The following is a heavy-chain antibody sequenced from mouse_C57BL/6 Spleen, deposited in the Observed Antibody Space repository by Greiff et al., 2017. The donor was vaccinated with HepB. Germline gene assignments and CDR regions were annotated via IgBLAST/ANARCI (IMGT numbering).Heavy chain of an antibody. Sequence: DVLLVESGGGLVKPGGSLKLSCAASGFTFSDYEMHWVRQAPEKGLEWVAYISSGSSTIYYADTVKGRSTISRDNAKNTLFMQITSLRAEDTAMFYCARGRPNWYDAMDDWGQGTSVTAAS. CDR2: ISSGSSTI. CDR1: GFTFSDYE. D-gene: IGHD4-1*01. CDR3: ARGRPNWYDAMDD. J-gene: IGHJ4*01. V-gene: IGHV5-17*01.